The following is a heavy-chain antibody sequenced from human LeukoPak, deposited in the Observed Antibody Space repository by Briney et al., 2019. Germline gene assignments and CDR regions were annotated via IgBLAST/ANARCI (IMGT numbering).Heavy chain of an antibody. CDR2: INPHSGGT. Sequence: ASVKLSCKASGYSFTGYYMHWVRQAPGQGLEWMGWINPHSGGTNSAQKFQGRVTMTRDTSISTAYMEVSRLRSDDTAVYYCARAVAVAGTVAFDIWGQGTMVTVSS. CDR1: GYSFTGYY. J-gene: IGHJ3*02. CDR3: ARAVAVAGTVAFDI. V-gene: IGHV1-2*02. D-gene: IGHD6-19*01.